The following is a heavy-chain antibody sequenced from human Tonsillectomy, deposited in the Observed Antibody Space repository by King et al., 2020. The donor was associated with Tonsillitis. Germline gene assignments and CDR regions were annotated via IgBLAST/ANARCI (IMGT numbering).Heavy chain of an antibody. Sequence: VQLVESGGGLIQPGGSLRVSCAASGLAVGNNYMNWVRQAPGKGLEWVSVIQSGGSTYYADSVKGRFTISRDNSKNTLYLQMNSLSAEDTAVYYCAREKGLRGAKYYFDYWGQGTLVTVSS. D-gene: IGHD3-10*01. CDR3: AREKGLRGAKYYFDY. CDR2: IQSGGST. J-gene: IGHJ4*02. CDR1: GLAVGNNY. V-gene: IGHV3-53*01.